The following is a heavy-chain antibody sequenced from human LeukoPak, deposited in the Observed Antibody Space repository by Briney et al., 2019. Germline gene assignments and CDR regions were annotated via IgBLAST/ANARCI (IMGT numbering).Heavy chain of an antibody. Sequence: SVKVSCKASGGTFSSYAISWVRQAPGQGLEWMGGIIPIFGTANYAQKFQGRVTITADKSTSTAYMELSSLRSEDTAVYYCARDAHEGYCSGGSCYWFRYWGQGTLVTVSS. J-gene: IGHJ4*02. CDR2: IIPIFGTA. V-gene: IGHV1-69*06. D-gene: IGHD2-15*01. CDR1: GGTFSSYA. CDR3: ARDAHEGYCSGGSCYWFRY.